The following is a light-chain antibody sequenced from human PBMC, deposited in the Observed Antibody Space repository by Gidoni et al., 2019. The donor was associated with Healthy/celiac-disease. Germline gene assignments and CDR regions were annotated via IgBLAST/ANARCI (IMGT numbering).Light chain of an antibody. Sequence: QSVLTQPPSVSGDPVQRVTISCTGSSSNIGAGYDVHWYQQLPGTAPKLLIYGNSNRPSWVPDRFSGSKSGTSASLAITGLQAEDEADDYCQSYDSSLSVVFGGGTKLTVL. CDR2: GNS. J-gene: IGLJ2*01. V-gene: IGLV1-40*01. CDR3: QSYDSSLSVV. CDR1: SSNIGAGYD.